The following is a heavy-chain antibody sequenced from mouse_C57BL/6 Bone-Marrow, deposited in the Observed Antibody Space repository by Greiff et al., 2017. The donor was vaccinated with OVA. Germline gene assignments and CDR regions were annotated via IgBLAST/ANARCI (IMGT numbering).Heavy chain of an antibody. J-gene: IGHJ3*01. CDR2: ISYDGSN. CDR1: GYSITSGYY. Sequence: ESGPGLVKPSQSLSLTCSVTGYSITSGYYWNWIRQFPGNKLEWMGYISYDGSNNYNPSLKNRISITRDTSKNQFFLKLNAVTTEDTATYYCALCSSYGSWFAYGGQGTLVTVSA. D-gene: IGHD1-1*01. CDR3: ALCSSYGSWFAY. V-gene: IGHV3-6*01.